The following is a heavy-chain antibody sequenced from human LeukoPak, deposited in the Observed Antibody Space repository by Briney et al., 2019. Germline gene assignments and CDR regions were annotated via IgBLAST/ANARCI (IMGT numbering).Heavy chain of an antibody. CDR3: ARGVRDGYNLHYFDY. CDR1: GGSFSGYY. CDR2: INHSEST. J-gene: IGHJ4*02. D-gene: IGHD5-24*01. Sequence: ASETLSLTCAVYGGSFSGYYWSWIRQPPGKGLEWIGEINHSESTNYNPSLKSRVTISVDTSKNQFSLKLSSVTAADTAVYYCARGVRDGYNLHYFDYWGQGTLVTVSS. V-gene: IGHV4-34*01.